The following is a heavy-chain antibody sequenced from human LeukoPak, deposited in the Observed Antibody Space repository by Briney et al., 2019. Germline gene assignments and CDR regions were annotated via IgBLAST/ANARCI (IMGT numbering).Heavy chain of an antibody. CDR2: IYYLGNT. J-gene: IGHJ4*02. D-gene: IGHD6-19*01. CDR3: ARGVGSGGWYIDY. V-gene: IGHV4-59*01. CDR1: GGSMNNYY. Sequence: PSETLSLTCTVSGGSMNNYYWNWIRQPPGKGLEWIGYIYYLGNTDYNPSLKSRVTISLDTSKNQFSLKLTSVTAADTAVYYCARGVGSGGWYIDYWGQGTLVTVSS.